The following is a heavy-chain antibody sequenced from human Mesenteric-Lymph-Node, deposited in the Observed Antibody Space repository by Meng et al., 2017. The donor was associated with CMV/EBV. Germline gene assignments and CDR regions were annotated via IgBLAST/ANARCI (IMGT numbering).Heavy chain of an antibody. Sequence: GESLKISCAASGFTFSSYPMHWVRQPPGKGLEWLAVVSDDGTTKHYADSVKGRFTISRDNAKNTLYLQMNSLRAEDTAVYYCARDSPSDFDYWGQGTLVTVSS. CDR2: VSDDGTTK. V-gene: IGHV3-30-3*01. CDR1: GFTFSSYP. J-gene: IGHJ4*02. CDR3: ARDSPSDFDY.